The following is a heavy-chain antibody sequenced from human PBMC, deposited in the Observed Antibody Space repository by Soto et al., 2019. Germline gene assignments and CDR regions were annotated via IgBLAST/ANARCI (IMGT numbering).Heavy chain of an antibody. CDR1: GGSISSYY. CDR3: ASLPDRGRYFDY. D-gene: IGHD1-26*01. J-gene: IGHJ4*02. Sequence: QVQLQESGPGLVKPSETLSLTCTVSGGSISSYYWSWIRQPPGKGLEWIGYIYYSGSTNYNPSLKSRVTISVDTSGKQCGLKLSSVTAADTAVYYCASLPDRGRYFDYWGQGTLVTVSS. V-gene: IGHV4-59*08. CDR2: IYYSGST.